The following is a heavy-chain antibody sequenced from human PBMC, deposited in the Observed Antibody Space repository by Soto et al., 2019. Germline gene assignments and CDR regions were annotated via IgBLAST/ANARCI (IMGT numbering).Heavy chain of an antibody. CDR3: VRVVINPVEYSSSSPASEAFEI. CDR1: GFTFIDYC. CDR2: ISSSGSTI. D-gene: IGHD6-6*01. J-gene: IGHJ3*02. V-gene: IGHV3-11*01. Sequence: GGSMRLCCRASGFTFIDYCMSWIREAKGKGLEWVSYISSSGSTIYDADALKGRFTISRDNAKNSLYLQMNSLRAEDTSVYYCVRVVINPVEYSSSSPASEAFEIWGQGTMVTVS.